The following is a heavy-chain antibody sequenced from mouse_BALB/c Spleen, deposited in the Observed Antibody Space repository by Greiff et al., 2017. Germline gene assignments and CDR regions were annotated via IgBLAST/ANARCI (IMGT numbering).Heavy chain of an antibody. Sequence: QVQLQQSGAELVKPGASVKLSCKTSGYTFTSYWIQWVKQRPGQGLGWIGEIFPGTGTTYYNEKFKGKATLTIDTSSSTAYMQLSSLTSEDSAVYFCAREVPLLRLRGYAMDYWGQGTSVTVSS. V-gene: IGHV1S132*01. CDR2: IFPGTGTT. CDR1: GYTFTSYW. CDR3: AREVPLLRLRGYAMDY. J-gene: IGHJ4*01. D-gene: IGHD1-2*01.